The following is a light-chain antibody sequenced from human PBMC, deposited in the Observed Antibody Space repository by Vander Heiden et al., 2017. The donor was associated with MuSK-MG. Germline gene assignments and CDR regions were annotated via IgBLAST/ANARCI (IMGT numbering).Light chain of an antibody. CDR1: QSVSNN. Sequence: EIVMTQSPATLSVSPGERATLSCRASQSVSNNLAWYQQKPGQAPRLLIYGASTRATGIPARFSGSGSGTEFTLSISSLQSEESPVYYCQQDKDWPLTFGGGTKVEIK. CDR2: GAS. V-gene: IGKV3-15*01. CDR3: QQDKDWPLT. J-gene: IGKJ4*01.